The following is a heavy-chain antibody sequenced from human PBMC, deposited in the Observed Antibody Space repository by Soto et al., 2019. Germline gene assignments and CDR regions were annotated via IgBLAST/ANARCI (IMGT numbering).Heavy chain of an antibody. CDR2: ISYEGSNT. V-gene: IGHV3-30-3*01. CDR3: ARVTPGNNLYYFSGLDV. D-gene: IGHD1-1*01. Sequence: GESLRLSCVASGFTFDTYGIHWVRQAPGKGLQWVALISYEGSNTYYADSVRGRFTISRDNSKNTLYLQINALRPEDTGVYYCARVTPGNNLYYFSGLDVWGQGTSVTVSS. J-gene: IGHJ6*02. CDR1: GFTFDTYG.